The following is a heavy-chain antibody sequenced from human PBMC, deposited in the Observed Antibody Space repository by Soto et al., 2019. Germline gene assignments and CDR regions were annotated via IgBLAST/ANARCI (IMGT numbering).Heavy chain of an antibody. J-gene: IGHJ6*02. D-gene: IGHD3-3*01. Sequence: PSETLSLTCAVSGGSINTFDFSWSWIRQPPGRGLEWIGSIYQSGRTYYIPSLKSRVTMSLEKSKNQFSLKINSVVAAHTAIYYCAREMTIFGVAPGGGVDVWGQGTTVTVSS. CDR2: IYQSGRT. CDR1: GGSINTFDFS. V-gene: IGHV4-30-2*01. CDR3: AREMTIFGVAPGGGVDV.